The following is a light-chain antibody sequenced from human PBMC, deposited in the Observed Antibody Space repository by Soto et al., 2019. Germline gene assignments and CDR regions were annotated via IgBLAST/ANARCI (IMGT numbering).Light chain of an antibody. CDR3: QQYNNWPSWT. J-gene: IGKJ1*01. V-gene: IGKV3-15*01. Sequence: EIVVTQSPATLSVSPGERATPSCRASQSVNTNFAWYQQKPGQAPRLLIYGASTRATGIPARFSGSGSGTEFTLTISSLQSEDFAVYYCQQYNNWPSWTFGQGTKVDI. CDR2: GAS. CDR1: QSVNTN.